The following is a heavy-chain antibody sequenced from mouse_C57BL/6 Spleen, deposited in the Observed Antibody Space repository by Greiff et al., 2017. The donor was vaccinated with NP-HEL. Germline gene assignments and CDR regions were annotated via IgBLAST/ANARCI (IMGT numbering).Heavy chain of an antibody. Sequence: VQLQQSGPELVKPGASVKLSCKASGYTFTSYDINWVKQRPGQGLEWIGWIYPRDGSTKYNEKFKGKATLTVDTSSRTAYMELHSLSSGDSAVYFCATDGGSSYRYFDVWGTGTTVTVSS. V-gene: IGHV1-85*01. CDR1: GYTFTSYD. J-gene: IGHJ1*03. D-gene: IGHD1-1*01. CDR3: ATDGGSSYRYFDV. CDR2: IYPRDGST.